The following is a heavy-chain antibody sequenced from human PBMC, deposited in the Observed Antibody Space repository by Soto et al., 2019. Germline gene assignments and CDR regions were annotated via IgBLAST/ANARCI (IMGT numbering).Heavy chain of an antibody. Sequence: GGSLRLSCAASGFTFSSYAMSWVRQAPGKGLEWVSAISGSGGSTYYADSVKGRFTISRDNSKNTLYLQMNSLRAEDTAVYYCAKVMVDTAMVYYYYYGMDVWGQGTTVTV. CDR3: AKVMVDTAMVYYYYYGMDV. CDR1: GFTFSSYA. CDR2: ISGSGGST. V-gene: IGHV3-23*01. D-gene: IGHD5-18*01. J-gene: IGHJ6*02.